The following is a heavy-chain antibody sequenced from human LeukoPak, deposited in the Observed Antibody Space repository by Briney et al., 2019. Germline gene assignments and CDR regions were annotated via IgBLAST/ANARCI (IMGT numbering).Heavy chain of an antibody. J-gene: IGHJ4*02. D-gene: IGHD1-26*01. Sequence: ASVKVSCKASGYTFTSYDINWVRQVTGQGLEWMGWMNPNSGNTGYAQKFQGRVTMTRNTSISTAYMELSSLRSEDTAVYYCARAKVGATAYYFDYWGQGTLVTVSS. CDR2: MNPNSGNT. CDR3: ARAKVGATAYYFDY. V-gene: IGHV1-8*01. CDR1: GYTFTSYD.